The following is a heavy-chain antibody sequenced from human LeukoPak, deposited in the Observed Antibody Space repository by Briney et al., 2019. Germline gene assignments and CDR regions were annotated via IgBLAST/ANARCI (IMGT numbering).Heavy chain of an antibody. V-gene: IGHV3-23*01. Sequence: GSLRLSSVASGFTFSSYAMSWVRQAPGKGREWVSAISGSGGSTYYADSVKGRFTISRDNSKNTLYLQMNSLRAEDTAVYYCAKGWSELDYWGQGTLVTVSS. CDR3: AKGWSELDY. CDR1: GFTFSSYA. CDR2: ISGSGGST. J-gene: IGHJ4*02. D-gene: IGHD6-13*01.